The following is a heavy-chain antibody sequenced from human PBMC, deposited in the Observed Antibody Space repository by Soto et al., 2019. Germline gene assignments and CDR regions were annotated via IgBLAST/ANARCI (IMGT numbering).Heavy chain of an antibody. CDR1: GFNFGVFG. J-gene: IGHJ4*02. Sequence: GGSLRLSXAASGFNFGVFGMHWVRQAPGKGLEWLSVLSYEGSEEYYADSVRGRFTISRDNSKNTLFLQMDSLRVDDTGVYYCALTRRSSLLEVAGPGFEYWGQGTLVTVSS. D-gene: IGHD6-19*01. CDR2: LSYEGSEE. CDR3: ALTRRSSLLEVAGPGFEY. V-gene: IGHV3-30*03.